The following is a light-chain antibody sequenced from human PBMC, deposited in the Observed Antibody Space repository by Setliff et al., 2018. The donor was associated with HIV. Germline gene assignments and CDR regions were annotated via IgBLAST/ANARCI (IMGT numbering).Light chain of an antibody. Sequence: QSVLTQPRSVSGSPGQSITISCTGTSSDVGGYNWVSWYQQHPGKAPKLMIYEVSNRPSGVSNRFSGSKSGSTASLTISGLQAEDEADYYCTSYTRDNTITRVFGTGTKVTVL. CDR1: SSDVGGYNW. J-gene: IGLJ1*01. V-gene: IGLV2-14*01. CDR3: TSYTRDNTITRV. CDR2: EVS.